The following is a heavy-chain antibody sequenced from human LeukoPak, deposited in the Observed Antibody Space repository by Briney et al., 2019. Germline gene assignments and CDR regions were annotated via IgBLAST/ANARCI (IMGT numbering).Heavy chain of an antibody. D-gene: IGHD3-10*02. V-gene: IGHV4-39*01. CDR3: ASHSSYVSPFRS. CDR2: IYYSGST. CDR1: GGSISNSSCY. Sequence: SETLSLTCTVSGGSISNSSCYWGWIRQPPGKGLEWIGSIYYSGSTYYNPSLKSRVTISVETSKNQFSLKLSSVTAADTAVYYCASHSSYVSPFRSWGRGPLVTVSP. J-gene: IGHJ5*02.